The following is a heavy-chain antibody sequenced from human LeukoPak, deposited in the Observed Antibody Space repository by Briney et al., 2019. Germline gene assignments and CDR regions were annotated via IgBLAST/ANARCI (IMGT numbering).Heavy chain of an antibody. Sequence: SGPTLVKPTQTLTLTCTFPGFSLSTSGVGVGWIRQPPGKALEWLALIYWDDDKRYSPSLKSRLTITKDTSKNQVVLTMTNMDPVDTATYYCAHRGDARAVAGSRAFDIWGQGTMVTVSS. CDR1: GFSLSTSGVG. D-gene: IGHD6-19*01. CDR2: IYWDDDK. J-gene: IGHJ3*02. V-gene: IGHV2-5*02. CDR3: AHRGDARAVAGSRAFDI.